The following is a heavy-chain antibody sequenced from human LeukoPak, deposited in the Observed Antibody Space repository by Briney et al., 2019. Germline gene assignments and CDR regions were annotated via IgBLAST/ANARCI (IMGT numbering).Heavy chain of an antibody. CDR1: GFTVSTNY. J-gene: IGHJ4*02. CDR3: ARGAGNEGFDY. Sequence: PGGSLRLSCAASGFTVSTNYMTWVRQAPGKGLEWVSVIYNSGSTYYADSVKGRFTISRDNSKNTLYLQMNSLKAENTAVIYGARGAGNEGFDYWGQGTLVTVSS. CDR2: IYNSGST. D-gene: IGHD4-23*01. V-gene: IGHV3-53*01.